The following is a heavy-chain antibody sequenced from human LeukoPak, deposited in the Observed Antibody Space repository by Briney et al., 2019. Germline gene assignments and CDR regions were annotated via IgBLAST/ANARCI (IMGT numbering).Heavy chain of an antibody. CDR2: ISWNSGSI. CDR3: AKGIPLSFDYGPDY. J-gene: IGHJ4*02. Sequence: GGSLRLSCAASGFTFDDYAMHGVRQAPGKGLEWVSGISWNSGSIGYADSVKGRFPISRDNAKNSLYLQMNSLRAEDTALYYCAKGIPLSFDYGPDYWGQGTLVTVSS. V-gene: IGHV3-9*01. D-gene: IGHD4-17*01. CDR1: GFTFDDYA.